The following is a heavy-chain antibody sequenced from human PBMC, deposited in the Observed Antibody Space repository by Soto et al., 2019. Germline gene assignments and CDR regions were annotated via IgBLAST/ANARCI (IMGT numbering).Heavy chain of an antibody. CDR3: TTVPTGGWFDP. CDR2: IKSKTDGGTT. J-gene: IGHJ5*02. D-gene: IGHD4-17*01. Sequence: EVQLVESGGGLVKPGGSLRLSCAASGFTFSNAWMNWVRQAPGKGLEWVGRIKSKTDGGTTDYAAPVKGRFTISRDDSQNPLYLQINSLNIEDTALYYCTTVPTGGWFDPWGQGTLVTVSS. V-gene: IGHV3-15*07. CDR1: GFTFSNAW.